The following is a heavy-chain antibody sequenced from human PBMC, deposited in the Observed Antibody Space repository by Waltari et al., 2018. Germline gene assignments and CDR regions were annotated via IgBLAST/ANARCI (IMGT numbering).Heavy chain of an antibody. CDR2: ISSSSSYI. CDR1: GFTFSSYS. J-gene: IGHJ4*02. CDR3: ARQRRAVAGTRDFDY. Sequence: EVQLVESGGGLVKPGGSLRLSCAASGFTFSSYSMNWVRQAPGKGLEWVSSISSSSSYIDYADSVKGRFTISRDNAKNSLYLQMNSLRAEDTAVYYCARQRRAVAGTRDFDYWGQGTLVTVSS. V-gene: IGHV3-21*01. D-gene: IGHD6-19*01.